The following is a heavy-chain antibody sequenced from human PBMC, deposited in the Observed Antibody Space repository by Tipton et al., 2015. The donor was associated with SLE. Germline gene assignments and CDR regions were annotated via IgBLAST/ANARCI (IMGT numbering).Heavy chain of an antibody. CDR2: IWPDDSDT. CDR3: AKVDFSDSFDI. V-gene: IGHV5-51*03. D-gene: IGHD3-3*01. J-gene: IGHJ3*02. Sequence: QLVQSGAEVKKPGESLRISCKGSGYTFSTYWIGWVRQMPGKGLEWVGIIWPDDSDTRYGPSFEGQVTISADKSISAAYLQWSSLKASDTAMYYCAKVDFSDSFDIWGQGTMVNVSS. CDR1: GYTFSTYW.